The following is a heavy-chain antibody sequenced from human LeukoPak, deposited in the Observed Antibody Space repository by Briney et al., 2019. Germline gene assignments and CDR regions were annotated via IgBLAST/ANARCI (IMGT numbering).Heavy chain of an antibody. D-gene: IGHD4-17*01. CDR3: ALGDYGKPFDY. CDR2: ISSSSRYI. J-gene: IGHJ4*02. Sequence: GGSLRLSCAASGFTFSSYSMNWVRQAPGKGLEWVSCISSSSRYIYYVDSVKGRFTISRDNAKNSLYLQMNSLRAEDTAVHYCALGDYGKPFDYWGQGTLVTVSS. V-gene: IGHV3-21*01. CDR1: GFTFSSYS.